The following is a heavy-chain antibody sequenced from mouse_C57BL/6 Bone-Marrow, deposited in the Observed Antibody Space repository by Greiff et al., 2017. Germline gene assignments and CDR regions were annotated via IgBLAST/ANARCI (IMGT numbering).Heavy chain of an antibody. D-gene: IGHD3-2*02. V-gene: IGHV1-9*01. J-gene: IGHJ2*01. CDR3: ARQLRPYYFDY. CDR2: ILPGRGST. Sequence: QVQLQQSGAELMKPGASVKLSCKATGYTFTGYWIEWVKQRPGHGLEWIGEILPGRGSTNYNEKFKGKATFTADTSSNTAYMQLSSLTTEDSAIYYCARQLRPYYFDYWGQGTTLTVSS. CDR1: GYTFTGYW.